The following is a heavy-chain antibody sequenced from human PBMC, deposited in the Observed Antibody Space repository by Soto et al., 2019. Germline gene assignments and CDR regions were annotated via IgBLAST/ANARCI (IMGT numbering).Heavy chain of an antibody. Sequence: VQLVESGGGVVQPGRSLRLSCAASGFTFSTYAMHWVRQAPGKGLEWVAVISYDGGNKYYADSVKGRFTISRDNSKNTLYLQINSLRAEDTAVYYCARPDYDSGSYPDYWGQGTLVTVSS. CDR1: GFTFSTYA. CDR2: ISYDGGNK. D-gene: IGHD3-10*01. V-gene: IGHV3-30-3*01. CDR3: ARPDYDSGSYPDY. J-gene: IGHJ4*02.